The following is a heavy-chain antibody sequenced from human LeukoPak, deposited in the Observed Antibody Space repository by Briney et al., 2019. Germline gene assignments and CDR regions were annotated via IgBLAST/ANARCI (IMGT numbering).Heavy chain of an antibody. Sequence: GGSLRLSCAASGFIFSGYSMNWVRQAPGKGLKWVSSISSSSSFIYYADSVKGRFTISRDNTKKSLYLQMNSLRAEDTAVYYCAREGATAGSGYYFDYWGQGSLVTVSS. CDR3: AREGATAGSGYYFDY. D-gene: IGHD6-13*01. CDR1: GFIFSGYS. J-gene: IGHJ4*02. CDR2: ISSSSSFI. V-gene: IGHV3-21*01.